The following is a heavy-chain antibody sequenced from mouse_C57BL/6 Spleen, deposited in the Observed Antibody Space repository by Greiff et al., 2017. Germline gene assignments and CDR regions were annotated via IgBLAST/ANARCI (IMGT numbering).Heavy chain of an antibody. J-gene: IGHJ1*03. Sequence: VQLQQSGPELVKPGASVKISCKASGYAFSSSWMNWVKQRPGKGLEWIGRIYPGDGDTNYNGKFKGKATLTADKSSSTAYMQLSSLTSEDSAVYFCASPPDYYGSSYWYFDVWGTGTTVTVSS. D-gene: IGHD1-1*01. V-gene: IGHV1-82*01. CDR2: IYPGDGDT. CDR1: GYAFSSSW. CDR3: ASPPDYYGSSYWYFDV.